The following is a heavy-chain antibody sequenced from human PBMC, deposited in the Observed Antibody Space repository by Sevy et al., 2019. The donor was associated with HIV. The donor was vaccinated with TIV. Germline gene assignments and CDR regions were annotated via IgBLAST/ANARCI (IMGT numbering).Heavy chain of an antibody. CDR1: GFTFSDHY. J-gene: IGHJ4*02. CDR2: IRNKADSYTT. V-gene: IGHV3-72*01. CDR3: ATHAGIAAAGRVFDY. Sequence: GGSLRLSCAASGFTFSDHYMEWVRQAPGKGLEWVGRIRNKADSYTTEYAASVKGRFSISRDDSKNSLYMLMNSLKTEDTTVYYCATHAGIAAAGRVFDYWGQGTLVTVSS. D-gene: IGHD6-13*01.